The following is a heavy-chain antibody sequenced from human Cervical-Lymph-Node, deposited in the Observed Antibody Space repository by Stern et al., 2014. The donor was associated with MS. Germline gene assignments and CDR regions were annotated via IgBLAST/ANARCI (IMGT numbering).Heavy chain of an antibody. CDR3: ASSVGELTPEAV. Sequence: QVQLGQSGAEVKKPGSSVRVSCKASGGIFSSYAISWVRQAPGQGLEWMGGILPIFGTANYAQKFQGRVTITADDSTSTAYMEVSSLRSEDTAVYYCASSVGELTPEAVWGQGTTVTVFS. J-gene: IGHJ6*02. CDR2: ILPIFGTA. D-gene: IGHD3-10*01. V-gene: IGHV1-69*01. CDR1: GGIFSSYA.